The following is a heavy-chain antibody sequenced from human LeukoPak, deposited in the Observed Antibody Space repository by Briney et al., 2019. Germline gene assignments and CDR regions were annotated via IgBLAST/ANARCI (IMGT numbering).Heavy chain of an antibody. CDR2: IYTSGST. D-gene: IGHD4-17*01. J-gene: IGHJ4*02. V-gene: IGHV4-61*02. Sequence: KPSETLSLTCAVYGGSFSSGSYYWSWIRQPAGKGLEWIGRIYTSGSTNYNPSLKSRVTMSVDTSKNQFSLKLSSVTAADTAVYYCASAPDDYGDYWARFDYWGQGTLVTVSS. CDR1: GGSFSSGSYY. CDR3: ASAPDDYGDYWARFDY.